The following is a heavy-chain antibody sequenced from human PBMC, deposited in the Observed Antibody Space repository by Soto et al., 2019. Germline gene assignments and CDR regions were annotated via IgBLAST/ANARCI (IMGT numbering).Heavy chain of an antibody. CDR3: ARGDERYSSGLGAFDI. D-gene: IGHD6-19*01. V-gene: IGHV1-2*04. J-gene: IGHJ3*02. Sequence: ASVKVSCKASGYTFTGYYMHWVRQAPGQGLEWMGWINPNSGGTNYAQKFQGWVTMTRDTSISTAYMELSRLRSDDTAVYYCARGDERYSSGLGAFDIWGQGTMVTVSS. CDR1: GYTFTGYY. CDR2: INPNSGGT.